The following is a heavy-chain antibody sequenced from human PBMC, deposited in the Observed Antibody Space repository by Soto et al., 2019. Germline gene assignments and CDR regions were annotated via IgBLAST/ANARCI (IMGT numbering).Heavy chain of an antibody. J-gene: IGHJ4*02. CDR1: GGTFSNYV. D-gene: IGHD1-7*01. CDR2: IIPISGAA. V-gene: IGHV1-69*06. Sequence: RASVKVSCKASGGTFSNYVVNWVRQAPGQGLEWMGRIIPISGAANYAQKCQGRVTITADKSTSTSYMELSSLRSEDTAVYYCARDMTRTVVPYFDFWGQGTLVTVS. CDR3: ARDMTRTVVPYFDF.